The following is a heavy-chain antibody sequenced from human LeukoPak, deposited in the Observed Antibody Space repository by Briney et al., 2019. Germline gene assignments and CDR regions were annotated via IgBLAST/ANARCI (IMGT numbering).Heavy chain of an antibody. CDR1: GYTFTGYY. CDR2: INPNSGVT. V-gene: IGHV1-2*02. CDR3: ARVPPYSGYDRLIDY. Sequence: ASVKVSCKTSGYTFTGYYMHWVRQAPGQGLEWMGWINPNSGVTNYVQKFQGRVTMTRDTSISTAYMELSRLRSDDTAVYYCARVPPYSGYDRLIDYWGQGTLVTVSS. D-gene: IGHD5-12*01. J-gene: IGHJ4*02.